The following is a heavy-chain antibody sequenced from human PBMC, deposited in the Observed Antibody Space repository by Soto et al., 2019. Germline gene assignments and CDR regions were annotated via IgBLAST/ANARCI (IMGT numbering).Heavy chain of an antibody. V-gene: IGHV4-30-4*01. D-gene: IGHD6-13*01. Sequence: QVQLQESGPGLVKPSQTLSLTCTVSGGSISSGDYYWSWIRQPPGKGLEWIGYIYYSGSTYYNPSLKSRVTISVDTSKNQFSLKLSSVTAADTAVYYCARVGEEGSSWYSFGVDPWGQGTLVTVSS. CDR3: ARVGEEGSSWYSFGVDP. J-gene: IGHJ5*02. CDR2: IYYSGST. CDR1: GGSISSGDYY.